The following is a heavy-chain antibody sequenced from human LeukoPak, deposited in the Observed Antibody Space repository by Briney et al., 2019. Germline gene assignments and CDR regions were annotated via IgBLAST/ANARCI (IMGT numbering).Heavy chain of an antibody. J-gene: IGHJ6*03. V-gene: IGHV4-39*01. CDR2: IYYSGST. CDR3: ARLGSSWYGGLYYYYYYMDV. D-gene: IGHD6-13*01. Sequence: QPSETLSLTCTVSGGSISSSSYYWGWIRQPPGKGLEWIGSIYYSGSTYYNPYLKSRVTISVDTSKNQFSLKLSSVTAADTAVYYCARLGSSWYGGLYYYYYYMDVWGKGTTVTISS. CDR1: GGSISSSSYY.